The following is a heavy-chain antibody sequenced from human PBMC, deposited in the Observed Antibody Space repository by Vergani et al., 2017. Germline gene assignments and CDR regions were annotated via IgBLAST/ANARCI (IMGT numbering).Heavy chain of an antibody. CDR2: IYYSGST. Sequence: VQLVESGPGLVKPSETLSLTCTVSGGSISSYYWSWIRQPPGKGLEWIGYIYYSGSTNYNPSLKSRVTISVDTSKNQFSLKLSSVTAADTAVYYCARWFGPWGQGTLVTVSS. CDR3: ARWFGP. V-gene: IGHV4-59*01. J-gene: IGHJ5*02. CDR1: GGSISSYY.